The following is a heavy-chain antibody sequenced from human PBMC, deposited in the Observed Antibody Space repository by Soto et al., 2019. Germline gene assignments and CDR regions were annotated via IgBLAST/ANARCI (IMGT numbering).Heavy chain of an antibody. CDR1: GGSISSGGYS. CDR2: SYHSGST. CDR3: ARACSGGSCGLDY. D-gene: IGHD2-15*01. J-gene: IGHJ4*02. Sequence: QLQLQESGSGLVKPSQTLSLTCAVSGGSISSGGYSWSWIRQPPGKGLEWIGYSYHSGSTYNNPSLKSRVTISVDRSKNQFSLKLSSVTAADTAVYYCARACSGGSCGLDYWGQGTLVTVSS. V-gene: IGHV4-30-2*01.